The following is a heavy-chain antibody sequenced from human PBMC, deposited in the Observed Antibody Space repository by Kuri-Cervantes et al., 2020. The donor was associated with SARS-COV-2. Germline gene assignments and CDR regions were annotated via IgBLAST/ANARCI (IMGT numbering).Heavy chain of an antibody. Sequence: GESLKISCAASGFTFSSYAMSWVRQAPGKGLEWVSAISGSGGSTYYADSVKGRFTISRDNSKNTLYLQMNSLRAEDTAVYYCAKDRIAVAGRAGSSYYYYYGMDVWGQGTTVTVSS. CDR3: AKDRIAVAGRAGSSYYYYYGMDV. D-gene: IGHD6-19*01. V-gene: IGHV3-23*01. J-gene: IGHJ6*02. CDR2: ISGSGGST. CDR1: GFTFSSYA.